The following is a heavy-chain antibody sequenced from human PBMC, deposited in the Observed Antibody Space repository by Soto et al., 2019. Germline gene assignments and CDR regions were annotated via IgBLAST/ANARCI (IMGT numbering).Heavy chain of an antibody. CDR3: ASLSRLEPRSAFDY. D-gene: IGHD1-1*01. V-gene: IGHV5-51*01. J-gene: IGHJ4*02. Sequence: PGESLKISCKGSGYIFTNYWIGWVRQMPGKGLEWMGIIYPGDSDTKYSPSFQGQVTISADKSINTAYLQWSSLKASDTAMYYCASLSRLEPRSAFDYGGQGTLVTVPS. CDR2: IYPGDSDT. CDR1: GYIFTNYW.